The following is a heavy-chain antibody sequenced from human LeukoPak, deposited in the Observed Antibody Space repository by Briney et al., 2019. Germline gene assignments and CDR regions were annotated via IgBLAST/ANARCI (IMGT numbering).Heavy chain of an antibody. CDR3: AREGRVSGYDFDC. D-gene: IGHD5-12*01. Sequence: GGSLRLSCAASGFTFSSYWIHWVRQAPGKGLVWVSRINSDGSSITYADSVKGRFTISRDNAKNTLYLQMNSLRVEDTAVYYCAREGRVSGYDFDCWGQGTLVTVSS. CDR1: GFTFSSYW. J-gene: IGHJ4*02. CDR2: INSDGSSI. V-gene: IGHV3-74*03.